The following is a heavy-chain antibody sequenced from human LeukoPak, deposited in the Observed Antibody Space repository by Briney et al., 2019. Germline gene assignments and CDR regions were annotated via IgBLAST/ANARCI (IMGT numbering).Heavy chain of an antibody. V-gene: IGHV1-46*01. D-gene: IGHD2-21*02. CDR1: GHTFTSYD. CDR2: INPSGDST. J-gene: IGHJ4*02. CDR3: ASVLYCGADCYSGRYFFDY. Sequence: ASVKVSCKASGHTFTSYDMHWVRQAPGQGLEWMGIINPSGDSTSYAQKFQGRVTMTRDTSTSTVYMELSSLRSEDTAVYYCASVLYCGADCYSGRYFFDYWGQGTLVTVSS.